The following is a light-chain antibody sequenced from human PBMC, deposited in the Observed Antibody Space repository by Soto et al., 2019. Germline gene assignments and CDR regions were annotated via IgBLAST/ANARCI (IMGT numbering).Light chain of an antibody. Sequence: DIQMTQSPSTLSASVGDRVTITCRASQTIRAWLAWYQQKPGKAPKLLIYKASNLYSGVPSRFSGSASGTEFTLTISSLQPDDFAIYYCHQYNSYPWTFGQGTKVDIK. J-gene: IGKJ1*01. V-gene: IGKV1-5*03. CDR2: KAS. CDR3: HQYNSYPWT. CDR1: QTIRAW.